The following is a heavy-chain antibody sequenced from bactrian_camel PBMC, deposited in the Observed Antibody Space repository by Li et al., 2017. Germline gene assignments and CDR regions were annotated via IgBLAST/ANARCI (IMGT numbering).Heavy chain of an antibody. CDR3: AAEKHVSFCSPPASLRPDLTY. CDR1: DYIGC. V-gene: IGHV3S53*01. CDR2: TDVDSKV. Sequence: QLVESGGGSVQAGGSLRLSCVTSDYIGCMGWFRQAPGKEREAVAATDVDSKVYYTTSVMGRFTVSQDNFNNTLYLQMDTLKPEDTAMYYCAAEKHVSFCSPPASLRPDLTYWGQGTQVTVS. D-gene: IGHD1*01. J-gene: IGHJ4*01.